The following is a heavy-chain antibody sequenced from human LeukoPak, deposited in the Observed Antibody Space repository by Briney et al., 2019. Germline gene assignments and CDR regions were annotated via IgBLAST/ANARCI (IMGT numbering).Heavy chain of an antibody. CDR1: GFTFSSYA. V-gene: IGHV3-23*01. CDR3: AKDRGGSSELGDAFDV. D-gene: IGHD1-26*01. CDR2: ISGSGGST. J-gene: IGHJ3*01. Sequence: GGSLRLSCAASGFTFSSYAMSWVRQAPGKGLEWVSAISGSGGSTYHADSVKGRFTISRDNSKNPLYLQMNSLRVEDTALYYCAKDRGGSSELGDAFDVWGQGTMVRVSS.